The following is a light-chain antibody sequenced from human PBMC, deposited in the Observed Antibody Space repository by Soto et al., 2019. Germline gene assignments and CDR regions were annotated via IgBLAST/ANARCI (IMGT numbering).Light chain of an antibody. CDR2: GGS. CDR3: QQYGSSRT. Sequence: EIVLTQSPGTLSLSPGARATLSCRASRYVDRAYIAWYQQKPGQAPTLVIYGGSSRATGIPDRFSGSASGTDFTLTISRLEPEDFAVYYCQQYGSSRTFGQGTKVDIK. J-gene: IGKJ1*01. V-gene: IGKV3-20*01. CDR1: RYVDRAY.